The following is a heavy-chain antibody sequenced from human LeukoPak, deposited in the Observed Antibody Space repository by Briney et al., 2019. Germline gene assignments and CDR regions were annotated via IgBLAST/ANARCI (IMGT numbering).Heavy chain of an antibody. CDR1: GSTFSSYW. D-gene: IGHD2-2*01. J-gene: IGHJ4*02. V-gene: IGHV3-7*04. CDR2: ISQDGSEK. Sequence: GGSLRLSCADSGSTFSSYWMTWVRQAPGQGLEWVARISQDGSEKRYSDSVKGRFTISRDNAKNSVFLQMNSLRAEDTAVYYCARGRLFTSCPAPAPFDYWGKGILVTVSS. CDR3: ARGRLFTSCPAPAPFDY.